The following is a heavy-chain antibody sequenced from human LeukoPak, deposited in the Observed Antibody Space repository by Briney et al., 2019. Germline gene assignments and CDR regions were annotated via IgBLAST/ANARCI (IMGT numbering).Heavy chain of an antibody. CDR2: IYYRGRT. Sequence: SETLSLTCSVSNASIISSSYYWGWIRQPPGKGLEWIGSIYYRGRTYYNPSLKIRVAISADTSKNQFSLNLNSVTASDTAVYYCARQKILDDNYDSSGYYVDQWGQGSLVTVSS. CDR1: NASIISSSYY. CDR3: ARQKILDDNYDSSGYYVDQ. J-gene: IGHJ4*02. V-gene: IGHV4-39*01. D-gene: IGHD3-22*01.